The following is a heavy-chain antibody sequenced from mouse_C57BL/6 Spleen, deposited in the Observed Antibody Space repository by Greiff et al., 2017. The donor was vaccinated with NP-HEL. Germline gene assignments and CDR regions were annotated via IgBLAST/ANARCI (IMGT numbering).Heavy chain of an antibody. CDR2: IYPRSGNT. CDR1: GYTFTSYG. CDR3: ARWGDYDRYFDV. Sequence: VQVVESGAELARPGASVKLSCKASGYTFTSYGISWVKQRTGQGLEWIGEIYPRSGNTYYNEKFKGKATLTADKSSSTAYMELRSLTSEDSAVYFCARWGDYDRYFDVWGTGTTVTVSS. J-gene: IGHJ1*03. D-gene: IGHD2-4*01. V-gene: IGHV1-81*01.